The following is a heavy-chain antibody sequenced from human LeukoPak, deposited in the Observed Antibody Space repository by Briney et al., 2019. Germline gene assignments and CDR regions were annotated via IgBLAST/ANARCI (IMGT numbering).Heavy chain of an antibody. J-gene: IGHJ4*02. V-gene: IGHV3-21*01. Sequence: GGSLRLSCAASGFTFISYSMNWVCQAPGEGLGWVSSVSSSGDYITYADAVKGRFTTSRDNAKNSLYLQMNSLRAEDMAVYYCARGWQCLDHGCFDYWGQGTLVTVSA. D-gene: IGHD6-19*01. CDR1: GFTFISYS. CDR2: VSSSGDYI. CDR3: ARGWQCLDHGCFDY.